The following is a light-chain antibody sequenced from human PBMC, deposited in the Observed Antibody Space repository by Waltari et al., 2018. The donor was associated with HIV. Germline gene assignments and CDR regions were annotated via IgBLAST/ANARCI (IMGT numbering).Light chain of an antibody. J-gene: IGLJ3*02. CDR1: NPNIENNY. CDR3: GAWDSSLGAGV. CDR2: DND. V-gene: IGLV1-51*01. Sequence: QSVLTQPPSVSAAPGQKVTISCSVSNPNIENNYVSWYQQLPGTAPKLLIYDNDKRPSGIPDRFSGSKSGTSATLGITGLQTGDEADYYCGAWDSSLGAGVFGGGTKLTVL.